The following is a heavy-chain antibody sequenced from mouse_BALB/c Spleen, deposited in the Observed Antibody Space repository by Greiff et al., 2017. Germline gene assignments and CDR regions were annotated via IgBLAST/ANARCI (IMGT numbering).Heavy chain of an antibody. CDR2: IWSGGST. D-gene: IGHD2-2*01. V-gene: IGHV2-2*02. Sequence: VMLVESGPGLVQPSQSLSITCTVSGFSLTSYGVHWVRQSPGKALEWLGVIWSGGSTDYNAAFISRLSISKDNSKSQVFFKMNSLQANDTAIYYCARNWGLRLDPYAMDYWGQGTSVTVSS. J-gene: IGHJ4*01. CDR3: ARNWGLRLDPYAMDY. CDR1: GFSLTSYG.